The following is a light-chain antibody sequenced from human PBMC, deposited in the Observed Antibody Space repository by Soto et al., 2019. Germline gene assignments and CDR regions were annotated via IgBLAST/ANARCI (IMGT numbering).Light chain of an antibody. V-gene: IGKV3-11*01. Sequence: IVMTHSPATLSVSPGESATLSCRASQRVSSYLAGYQQKPGQAPRLLIYDASNRATGIPARFSGSGSGTDFTLTISSLEPEDFAVYYCQQRSNWPPAITFGQGTRLEIK. CDR3: QQRSNWPPAIT. CDR2: DAS. CDR1: QRVSSY. J-gene: IGKJ5*01.